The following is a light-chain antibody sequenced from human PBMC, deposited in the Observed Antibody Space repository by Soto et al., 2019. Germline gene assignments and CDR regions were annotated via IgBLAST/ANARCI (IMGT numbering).Light chain of an antibody. CDR1: SSDVGRYNY. J-gene: IGLJ1*01. V-gene: IGLV2-14*01. Sequence: QSALTQPASVAGSPGQSITISCTGTSSDVGRYNYVSWYQQQPGRAPKLTMYDVSNRPLGVSSRYSGSRSGNTASMTISGLQAEDEADYYSSSFTSSSNYVFGTGTKLTVL. CDR3: SSFTSSSNYV. CDR2: DVS.